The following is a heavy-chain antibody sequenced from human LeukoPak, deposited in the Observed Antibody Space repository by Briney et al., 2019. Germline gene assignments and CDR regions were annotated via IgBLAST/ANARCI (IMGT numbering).Heavy chain of an antibody. Sequence: GGSLRLSCAASGFTFSSYEMNWVRQAPGKGLEWVSYISSSSSTIYYADSVKGRFTISRDNAKNSLYLQMSSLRAEDTAVYYCARVVGATGNWFDPWGQGTLVTVSS. CDR1: GFTFSSYE. CDR2: ISSSSSTI. V-gene: IGHV3-48*01. J-gene: IGHJ5*02. CDR3: ARVVGATGNWFDP. D-gene: IGHD1-26*01.